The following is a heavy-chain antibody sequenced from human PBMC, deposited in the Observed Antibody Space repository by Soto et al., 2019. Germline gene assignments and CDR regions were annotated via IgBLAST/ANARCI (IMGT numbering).Heavy chain of an antibody. V-gene: IGHV3-74*01. J-gene: IGHJ4*02. CDR2: INSDGSST. CDR3: VRTSLVVAAATREDY. D-gene: IGHD2-15*01. CDR1: GFTFSSYW. Sequence: EVQLVESGGGLVQPGGSLRLSCAASGFTFSSYWMHWVRQAPGKGLVWVSRINSDGSSTSYADYVKGRFTISRDQAKNTLYLQMNSLRAEDTAVYYCVRTSLVVAAATREDYWGQGTLVTVSS.